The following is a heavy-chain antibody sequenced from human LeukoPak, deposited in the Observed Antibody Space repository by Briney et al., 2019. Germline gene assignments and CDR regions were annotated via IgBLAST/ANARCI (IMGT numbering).Heavy chain of an antibody. J-gene: IGHJ6*02. D-gene: IGHD3-22*01. CDR3: ARDDRMDYYDSSGFVYYYYGMDV. CDR2: ISAYNGNT. V-gene: IGHV1-18*01. Sequence: ASVKVSCKASGYTFTSYGISWVRQAPGQGLEWMGWISAYNGNTNYAQKLQGRVTMTTDTSTSTAYMEPRSLRSDDTAVYYCARDDRMDYYDSSGFVYYYYGMDVWGQGTTVTVSS. CDR1: GYTFTSYG.